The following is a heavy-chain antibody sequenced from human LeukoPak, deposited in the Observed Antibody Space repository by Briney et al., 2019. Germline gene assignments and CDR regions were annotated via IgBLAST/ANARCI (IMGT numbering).Heavy chain of an antibody. D-gene: IGHD3-10*01. Sequence: GGSLRLSCAASGFTFSSYGMHWVRQAPGKGLEWVAVISYDGSNKYYADSVKGRFTISRDNSKNTLYLQMNSLRAEDTAVYYCAKDRGGFGDWGQGTLVTVSS. CDR2: ISYDGSNK. V-gene: IGHV3-30*18. CDR1: GFTFSSYG. CDR3: AKDRGGFGD. J-gene: IGHJ4*02.